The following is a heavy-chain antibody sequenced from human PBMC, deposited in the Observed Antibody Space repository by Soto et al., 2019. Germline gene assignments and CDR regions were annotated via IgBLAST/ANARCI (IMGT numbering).Heavy chain of an antibody. Sequence: RRLSCEASGFTSGSYWMAWVRQAPGKGLEWVANIQQDGRERHYGDSVKGRFTISRDNAKNSLYLEMNSLRAEDTAFYCCVREGRLLGAFDIWGQGTMVTVSS. D-gene: IGHD3-10*01. J-gene: IGHJ3*02. CDR1: GFTSGSYW. V-gene: IGHV3-7*03. CDR3: VREGRLLGAFDI. CDR2: IQQDGRER.